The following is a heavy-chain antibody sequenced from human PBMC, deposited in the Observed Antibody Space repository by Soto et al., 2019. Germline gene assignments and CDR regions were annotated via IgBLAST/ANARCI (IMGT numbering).Heavy chain of an antibody. CDR1: GGSISSGGYY. CDR3: ARYGSGTYYPTTFDY. V-gene: IGHV4-31*01. J-gene: IGHJ4*02. CDR2: IYYSGST. Sequence: QVLLQESGPGLVKPSQTLSLTCTVSGGSISSGGYYWSWIRQHPVKGLECIGYIYYSGSTYYNPSRKSLVTISVDTSENQFSLKLTSGTAADTAVYYCARYGSGTYYPTTFDYWGQGTLVTVSP. D-gene: IGHD3-10*01.